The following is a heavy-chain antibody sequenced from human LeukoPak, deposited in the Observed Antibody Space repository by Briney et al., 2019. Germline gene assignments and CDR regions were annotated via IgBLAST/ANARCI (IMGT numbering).Heavy chain of an antibody. Sequence: QPGGSLRLSCAASGFNFASNWMHWVRQTPGKGLMWVSRINSGGSGTSYADSVEGRFTISRDNAKNTLYLQMNSLRVEDTAVYYCAKLTTSWGQGTLVTVSS. CDR3: AKLTTS. CDR2: INSGGSGT. V-gene: IGHV3-74*01. J-gene: IGHJ4*02. D-gene: IGHD4-11*01. CDR1: GFNFASNW.